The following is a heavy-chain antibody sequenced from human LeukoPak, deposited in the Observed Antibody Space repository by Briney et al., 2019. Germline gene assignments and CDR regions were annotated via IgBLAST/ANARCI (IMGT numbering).Heavy chain of an antibody. CDR3: ARVRGSSGSYYFDY. J-gene: IGHJ4*02. CDR2: IWYDGSNK. D-gene: IGHD2-15*01. CDR1: GFTFSSYG. Sequence: PGRSLRLSCAASGFTFSSYGMHWVRQAPGKGLEWVAVIWYDGSNKYYADSVKGRFTISRDNSKNTLYLQMNSLRAEDTAVYYCARVRGSSGSYYFDYWGQGTLVTVSS. V-gene: IGHV3-33*01.